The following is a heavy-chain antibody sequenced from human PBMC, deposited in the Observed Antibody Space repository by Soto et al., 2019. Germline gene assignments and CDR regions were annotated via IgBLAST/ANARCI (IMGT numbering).Heavy chain of an antibody. V-gene: IGHV4-39*01. J-gene: IGHJ6*02. CDR3: ASQQLVHYYYGMDV. D-gene: IGHD6-13*01. CDR1: GGSISSSSYY. CDR2: IYYSGST. Sequence: SETLSLTCTVSGGSISSSSYYWGWIRQPPGKGLEWIGSIYYSGSTYYNPSLKSRVTISVDTSKNQFSLKLSSVTAADTAVYYCASQQLVHYYYGMDVWGQGTAVTVSS.